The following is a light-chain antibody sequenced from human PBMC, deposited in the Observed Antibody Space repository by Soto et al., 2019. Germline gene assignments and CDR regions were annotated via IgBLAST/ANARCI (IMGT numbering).Light chain of an antibody. Sequence: QSVLTQPPSAAGAPGQSVTISCTGTRSDVGGYNYVSWYQQHPGKAPKLMIYEVTKRPSGVPYRLSGSKSGNTASLTVSGLQAEDEADYYCSSYAGRNNYVVFGGGTKLTVL. J-gene: IGLJ2*01. CDR1: RSDVGGYNY. CDR3: SSYAGRNNYVV. CDR2: EVT. V-gene: IGLV2-8*01.